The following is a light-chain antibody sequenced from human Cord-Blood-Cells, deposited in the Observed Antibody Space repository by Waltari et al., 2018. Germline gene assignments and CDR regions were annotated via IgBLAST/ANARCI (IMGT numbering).Light chain of an antibody. V-gene: IGKV1-5*01. CDR3: QQYNSYSPWT. Sequence: QMTQSPSTLSASVGDRVTITCRASQSISSWLAWYQQKPGKAPKLLIYDASSLESGVPSRFSGSGSGTEFTLTISSLQPDDFATYYCQQYNSYSPWTFGQGTKVEIK. J-gene: IGKJ1*01. CDR1: QSISSW. CDR2: DAS.